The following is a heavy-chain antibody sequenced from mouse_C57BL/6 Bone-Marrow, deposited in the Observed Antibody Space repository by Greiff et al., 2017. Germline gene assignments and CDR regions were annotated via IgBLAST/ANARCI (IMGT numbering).Heavy chain of an antibody. CDR1: GFTFSDYY. V-gene: IGHV5-16*01. CDR3: AREDYDYWYFDV. CDR2: INYDGSST. J-gene: IGHJ1*03. Sequence: EVKLVESEGGLVQPGSSMKLSCTASGFTFSDYYMAWVRQVPEKGLEWVANINYDGSSTYYLDSLKSRFIISGDNAKNILYLQMSSLKSEDTATYYCAREDYDYWYFDVWGTGTTVTVSS. D-gene: IGHD2-4*01.